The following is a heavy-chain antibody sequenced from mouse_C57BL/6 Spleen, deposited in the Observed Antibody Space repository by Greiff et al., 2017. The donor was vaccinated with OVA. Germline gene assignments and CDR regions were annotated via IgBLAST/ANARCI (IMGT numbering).Heavy chain of an antibody. D-gene: IGHD1-1*01. CDR3: AREGGYYGSSPMDY. CDR1: GFTFSDYY. Sequence: EVQVVESEGGLVQPGSSMKLSCTASGFTFSDYYMAWVRQVPEKGLEWVANINYDGSSTYYLDSLKSRFIISRDNAKNVLYLQMSSLKSEDTATYYCAREGGYYGSSPMDYWGQGTSVTVSS. CDR2: INYDGSST. V-gene: IGHV5-16*01. J-gene: IGHJ4*01.